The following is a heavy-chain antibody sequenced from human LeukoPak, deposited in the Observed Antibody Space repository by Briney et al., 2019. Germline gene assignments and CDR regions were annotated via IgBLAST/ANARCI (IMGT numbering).Heavy chain of an antibody. CDR1: GDSIEGYY. Sequence: SETLSPTCTVSGDSIEGYYWGWIRQPPRKGLEGVGVIYSSGTTSYNPSLQSRVTISLDTSKNQFFLRVRTVTAADTAVYYCARHVGAAGLFRYWYFDLWGRGTLVTVSS. CDR3: ARHVGAAGLFRYWYFDL. J-gene: IGHJ2*01. V-gene: IGHV4-59*08. D-gene: IGHD6-13*01. CDR2: IYSSGTT.